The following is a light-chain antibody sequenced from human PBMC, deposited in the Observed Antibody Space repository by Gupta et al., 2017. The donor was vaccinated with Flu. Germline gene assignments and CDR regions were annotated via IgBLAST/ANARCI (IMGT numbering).Light chain of an antibody. CDR3: SSYTSSNSLE. V-gene: IGLV2-14*01. Sequence: QSTLTQPASVSGSPGQSITISCTGTSSDVGGYNYVSWYQHHPGKAPKLMIYEVINRPSGGSNRFSGSKSGNTASLTISGRQAEDEADYYCSSYTSSNSLEFGGGTKLTVL. J-gene: IGLJ3*02. CDR2: EVI. CDR1: SSDVGGYNY.